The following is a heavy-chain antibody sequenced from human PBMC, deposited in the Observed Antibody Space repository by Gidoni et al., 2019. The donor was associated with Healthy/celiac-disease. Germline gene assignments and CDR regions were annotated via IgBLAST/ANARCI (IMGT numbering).Heavy chain of an antibody. CDR3: AKDMVGSADPHWGAPFDI. CDR2: ISWDGGRT. V-gene: IGHV3-43*01. J-gene: IGHJ3*02. CDR1: GFTFDSYT. D-gene: IGHD1-26*01. Sequence: EVQLVESGGVVVQPGGSLRLSCAASGFTFDSYTVPWVRQAPGKGLEWVSLISWDGGRTYYADSVKGRFTISRDNSKNSLYLQMNSLRTEDTALYYCAKDMVGSADPHWGAPFDIWGQGTMVTVSS.